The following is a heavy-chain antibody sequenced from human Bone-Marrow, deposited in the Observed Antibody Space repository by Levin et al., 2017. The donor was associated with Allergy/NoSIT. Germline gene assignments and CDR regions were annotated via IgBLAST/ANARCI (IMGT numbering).Heavy chain of an antibody. CDR1: GGSVSSGTYY. D-gene: IGHD6-19*01. Sequence: SQTLSLTCTVSGGSVSSGTYYWSWIRQPPGKGLEWIGYINYRGSTKYNPSLKSRVTISVDTSKNEFSLKLSSVTAADTAVYYCARNRIVVAGGNDYYYGTDVWGQGTTVTVSS. CDR3: ARNRIVVAGGNDYYYGTDV. J-gene: IGHJ6*02. V-gene: IGHV4-61*01. CDR2: INYRGST.